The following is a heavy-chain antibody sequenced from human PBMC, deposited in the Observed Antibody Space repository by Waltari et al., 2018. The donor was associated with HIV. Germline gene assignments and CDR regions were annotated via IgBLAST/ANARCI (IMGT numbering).Heavy chain of an antibody. J-gene: IGHJ3*02. V-gene: IGHV4-59*01. Sequence: QVQLQESGPGLVKPSEPLSLTCTVSGGSIRRYYWSWIRQPPGKGLEWIGHIYYSGSTNYNPSLKSRVTISLDTSKNQFSLKLSSVTAADTAVYYCARVRITMIVARPNDAFDIWGQGTMVTVSS. CDR3: ARVRITMIVARPNDAFDI. CDR1: GGSIRRYY. D-gene: IGHD3-22*01. CDR2: IYYSGST.